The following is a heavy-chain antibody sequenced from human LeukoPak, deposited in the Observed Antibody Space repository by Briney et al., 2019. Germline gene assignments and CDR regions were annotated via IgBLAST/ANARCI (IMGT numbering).Heavy chain of an antibody. J-gene: IGHJ6*02. Sequence: PSETLSLTCAVYGGSFSDYYWSWIRQPPGKGLEWIGEINHSGSTNYNPSLKSRVTISVDTSKNQFSLKLSSVTAADTAVYYCARVTFSGTRYGSGINVYYYYYGMDVWGQGTTVTVSS. CDR1: GGSFSDYY. CDR2: INHSGST. V-gene: IGHV4-34*01. D-gene: IGHD3-10*01. CDR3: ARVTFSGTRYGSGINVYYYYYGMDV.